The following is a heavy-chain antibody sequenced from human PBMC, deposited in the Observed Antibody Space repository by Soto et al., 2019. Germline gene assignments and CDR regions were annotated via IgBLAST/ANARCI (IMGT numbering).Heavy chain of an antibody. D-gene: IGHD6-13*01. CDR2: INAGNGNT. Sequence: QVQLVQSGAEVKKPGASVKVSCKASGYTFTSYAMHWVRQAPGQRLEWMGWINAGNGNTKYSQKFQGRVTITRDTSASTAYMELSSLRSEDTAVYYCARGTPRQYSSSWYFNPIDYWGQGTLVTVSS. V-gene: IGHV1-3*01. J-gene: IGHJ4*02. CDR3: ARGTPRQYSSSWYFNPIDY. CDR1: GYTFTSYA.